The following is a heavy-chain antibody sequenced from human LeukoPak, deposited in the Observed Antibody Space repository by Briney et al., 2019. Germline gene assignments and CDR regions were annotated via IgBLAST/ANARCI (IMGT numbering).Heavy chain of an antibody. J-gene: IGHJ6*02. D-gene: IGHD6-13*01. CDR2: ISSSSSYI. Sequence: PGGSLRLSCAASGFTFSSYSMNWVRQAPGKGLEWVSSISSSSSYIYYADSVKGRFTITRDNAKNSLYLQMNSQRAEDTAVYYCTRIAAARGGYYYYGMDVWGQGTTVTVSS. CDR3: TRIAAARGGYYYYGMDV. V-gene: IGHV3-21*01. CDR1: GFTFSSYS.